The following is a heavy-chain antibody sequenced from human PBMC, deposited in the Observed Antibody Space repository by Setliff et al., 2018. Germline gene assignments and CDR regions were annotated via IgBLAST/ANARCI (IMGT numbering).Heavy chain of an antibody. Sequence: GESLKISCAASGFTLRNSGMHWVRQAPGRGLEWVTFISYDGFKIYYAESVKGRFTISRDISTNTLFLETDSLRSEDTGLYYCAREGSIGWSQYFHHWGQGTPVTVSS. CDR2: ISYDGFKI. D-gene: IGHD6-19*01. CDR1: GFTLRNSG. CDR3: AREGSIGWSQYFHH. J-gene: IGHJ1*01. V-gene: IGHV3-30*03.